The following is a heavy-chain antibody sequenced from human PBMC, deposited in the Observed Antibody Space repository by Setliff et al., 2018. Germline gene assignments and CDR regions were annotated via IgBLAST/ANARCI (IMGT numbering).Heavy chain of an antibody. CDR3: ATDDYNSPRDV. Sequence: GSLRLSCAASGFTFGGWSMYWVRQVPGRGLEWVSLIRWDGVATYYADSVKGRFTISRDNSKNTLYLQMNSLRVEDTAVYYCATDDYNSPRDVWGHGTTVTVS. CDR1: GFTFGGWS. V-gene: IGHV3-43*01. D-gene: IGHD3-3*01. CDR2: IRWDGVAT. J-gene: IGHJ6*02.